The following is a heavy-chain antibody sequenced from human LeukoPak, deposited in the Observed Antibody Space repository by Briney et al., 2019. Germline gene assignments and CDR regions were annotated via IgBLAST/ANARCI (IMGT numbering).Heavy chain of an antibody. J-gene: IGHJ4*02. CDR3: ARGNWGDFDY. CDR2: IYTSGAT. Sequence: SETLSLTCTVTSGSISGHYWSWIRQPAGKEMQWIGRIYTSGATNYNPSLKSRVTISLDTSKNQFSLKLSSVTAADTAVYYCARGNWGDFDYWGQGTLVTVSS. V-gene: IGHV4-4*07. D-gene: IGHD7-27*01. CDR1: SGSISGHY.